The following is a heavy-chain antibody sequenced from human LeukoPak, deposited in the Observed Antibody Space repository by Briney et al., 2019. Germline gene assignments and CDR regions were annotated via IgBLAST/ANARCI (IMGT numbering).Heavy chain of an antibody. J-gene: IGHJ4*02. Sequence: PGGSLRLSCAASGFSFSSYSMNWVRHAPGKGVVGVSSISSSSNYIHYADSVKGRFTISRDNAKNSLYLQMNSLRAEDTAVYYCARDLGGYYYDSSGYSAFDYWGQGTLVTVSS. CDR3: ARDLGGYYYDSSGYSAFDY. CDR1: GFSFSSYS. V-gene: IGHV3-21*01. D-gene: IGHD3-22*01. CDR2: ISSSSNYI.